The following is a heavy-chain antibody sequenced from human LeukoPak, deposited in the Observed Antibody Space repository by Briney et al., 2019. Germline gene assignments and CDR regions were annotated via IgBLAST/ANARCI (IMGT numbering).Heavy chain of an antibody. J-gene: IGHJ4*02. V-gene: IGHV3-74*01. CDR1: GFTFSSYW. D-gene: IGHD3-3*01. CDR3: ARDDFWSGTEVPFDY. Sequence: GGSLRLSCAASGFTFSSYWMHWVRQAPAKGLVWVSRINSDGGSTSYADSVKGRFTISRDNAKNTLYLQMNSLRAEDTAVYYCARDDFWSGTEVPFDYWGQGTLVTVSS. CDR2: INSDGGST.